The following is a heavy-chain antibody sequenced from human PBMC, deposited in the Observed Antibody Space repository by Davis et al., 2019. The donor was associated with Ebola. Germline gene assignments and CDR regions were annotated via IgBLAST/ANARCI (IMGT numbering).Heavy chain of an antibody. V-gene: IGHV4-34*01. J-gene: IGHJ4*02. CDR1: GGSFSDYY. CDR2: INHSGIT. D-gene: IGHD2-8*02. Sequence: SETLSLTCAVYGGSFSDYYWSWIRQPPGKGLEWIGEINHSGITKYDPSLKSRVTISVDTSKNQFSLKLSSVTAADTAVYYCARNPWWRGTPFDYWGQGTLVTVSS. CDR3: ARNPWWRGTPFDY.